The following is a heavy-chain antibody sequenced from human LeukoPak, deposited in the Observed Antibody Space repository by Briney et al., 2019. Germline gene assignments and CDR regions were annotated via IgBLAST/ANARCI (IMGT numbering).Heavy chain of an antibody. Sequence: SETLSLTCTVSGGSISSSSYYWGWIRQPPGKGLEWIGSIYYSGSTYYNPSLKSRVTISVDTSKNQFSLKLSSVTAADTAVYYCARVGREWLRFDDYWGQGTLVTVSS. D-gene: IGHD5-12*01. CDR1: GGSISSSSYY. V-gene: IGHV4-39*07. J-gene: IGHJ4*02. CDR2: IYYSGST. CDR3: ARVGREWLRFDDY.